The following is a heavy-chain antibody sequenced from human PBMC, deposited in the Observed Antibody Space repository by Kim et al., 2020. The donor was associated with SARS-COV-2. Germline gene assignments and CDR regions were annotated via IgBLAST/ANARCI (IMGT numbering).Heavy chain of an antibody. V-gene: IGHV1-18*01. J-gene: IGHJ5*02. CDR2: ISAYNGNT. CDR1: GYTFTSYG. Sequence: ASVKVSCKASGYTFTSYGISWVRQAPGQGLEWMGWISAYNGNTNYAQKLQGRVTMTTDTSTSTAYMELRSLRSDDTAVYYCARLEYYSSSWYWFDPWGQGTLVTVSS. D-gene: IGHD6-13*01. CDR3: ARLEYYSSSWYWFDP.